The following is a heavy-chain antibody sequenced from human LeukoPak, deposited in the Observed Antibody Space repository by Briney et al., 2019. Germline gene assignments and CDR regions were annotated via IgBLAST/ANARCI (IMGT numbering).Heavy chain of an antibody. J-gene: IGHJ3*02. D-gene: IGHD1-26*01. CDR3: AGDVRIYSGGPRNDAFDI. V-gene: IGHV4-4*07. Sequence: SETLSLTCTASGGSISSYYWSWIRQPAGKGLEWIGRIYTSGSTNYNPSLKSRVTMSVDTSKNQFSLKLSSVTAADTAVYYCAGDVRIYSGGPRNDAFDIWGQGTMVTVSS. CDR1: GGSISSYY. CDR2: IYTSGST.